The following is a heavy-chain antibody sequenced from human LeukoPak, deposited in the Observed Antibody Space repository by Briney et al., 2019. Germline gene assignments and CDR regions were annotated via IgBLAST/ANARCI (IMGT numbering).Heavy chain of an antibody. D-gene: IGHD2-21*02. CDR1: GFTFSSYA. CDR3: AKSVVVVTATSDFFDY. Sequence: GGSLRLSCAASGFTFSSYAMHWVRQAPGKGLEWVAVISYDESNKYYADSVKGRFTISRDNSKNTLYLQMNSLRAEDTAIYYCAKSVVVVTATSDFFDYWGQGTLVTVSS. V-gene: IGHV3-30-3*02. J-gene: IGHJ4*02. CDR2: ISYDESNK.